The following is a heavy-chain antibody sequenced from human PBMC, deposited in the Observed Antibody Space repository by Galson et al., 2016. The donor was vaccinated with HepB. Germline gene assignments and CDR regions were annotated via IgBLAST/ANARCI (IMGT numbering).Heavy chain of an antibody. Sequence: QSGAEVKEPGESLRISCQGSGYRLTDYWITWVRQVPGKGLQWMGRIDPDDSYTNYSPSFQGHVTISVDKSINTAYLQWSTLKASDTAIYYCARALEYGSRNYYDYYAMDFWGPGTTVIVSS. CDR2: IDPDDSYT. J-gene: IGHJ6*02. CDR1: GYRLTDYW. V-gene: IGHV5-10-1*01. CDR3: ARALEYGSRNYYDYYAMDF. D-gene: IGHD4-17*01.